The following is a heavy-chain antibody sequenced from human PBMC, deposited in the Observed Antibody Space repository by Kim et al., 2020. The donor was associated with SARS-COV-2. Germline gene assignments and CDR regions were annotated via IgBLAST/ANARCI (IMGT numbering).Heavy chain of an antibody. CDR3: AREVNGDPYYFDY. Sequence: GGSLRLSCAASGFTFSSYSMNWVRQAPGKGLEWVSSISSSSSYIYYADSVKGRFTISRDNAKNSLYLQMNSLRAEDTAVYYCAREVNGDPYYFDYWGQGTLVTVSS. J-gene: IGHJ4*02. CDR2: ISSSSSYI. V-gene: IGHV3-21*01. D-gene: IGHD4-17*01. CDR1: GFTFSSYS.